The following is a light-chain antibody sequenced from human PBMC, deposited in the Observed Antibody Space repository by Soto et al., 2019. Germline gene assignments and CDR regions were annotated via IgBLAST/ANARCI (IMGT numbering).Light chain of an antibody. V-gene: IGLV1-44*01. Sequence: QSVLTQPPSASGTPGQRVTISCSGSSSNIGSNTVNWYQQLPGTAPKLLIYSNNQRPSGVPDRFSGSKSGTSASLAISGLQSEDEADYYCAAWDDSRYVFGTGTQLTVL. CDR1: SSNIGSNT. J-gene: IGLJ1*01. CDR3: AAWDDSRYV. CDR2: SNN.